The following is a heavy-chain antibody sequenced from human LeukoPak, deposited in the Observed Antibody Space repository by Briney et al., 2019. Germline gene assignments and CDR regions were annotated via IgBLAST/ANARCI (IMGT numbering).Heavy chain of an antibody. CDR1: GGSISSGGYY. J-gene: IGHJ3*02. D-gene: IGHD3-3*01. CDR3: ARAPPTLGGAGRAFDI. Sequence: PSETLSLTCTVSGGSISSGGYYWSWIRQEPGKGLEWIGYIYYSGSTYYNPSLKSRITISVDTSKNQFSLKMSSVTATDTAVYYCARAPPTLGGAGRAFDIWGQGTMITVSS. CDR2: IYYSGST. V-gene: IGHV4-31*03.